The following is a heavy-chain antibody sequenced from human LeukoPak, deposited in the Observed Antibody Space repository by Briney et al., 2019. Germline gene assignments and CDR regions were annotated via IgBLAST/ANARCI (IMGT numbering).Heavy chain of an antibody. CDR2: ISDYNGNT. Sequence: ASVKVSCKASGYTFISYGVSWVRQAPGQGLEWMGSISDYNGNTNYAPKFQGRVTVTTDTSTSTAYMELRSLRSDDTAVYYCARGGRWLGELLPFDYWGQGTLVTVSS. J-gene: IGHJ4*02. CDR1: GYTFISYG. V-gene: IGHV1-18*01. CDR3: ARGGRWLGELLPFDY. D-gene: IGHD3-10*01.